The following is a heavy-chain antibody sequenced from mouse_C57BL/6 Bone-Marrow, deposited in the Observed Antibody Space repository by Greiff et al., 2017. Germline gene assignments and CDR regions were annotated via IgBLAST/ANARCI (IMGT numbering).Heavy chain of an antibody. J-gene: IGHJ3*01. CDR1: GFNIKDDY. V-gene: IGHV14-4*01. Sequence: EVKLMESGAELVRPGASVKLSCTASGFNIKDDYMHWVKQRPEQGLEWIGWIDPENGDTEYASKFQGKATITADTSSNTAYLQLSSLTSEDTAVYYCTTFYYYGSSLAWFAYWGQGTLVTVSA. CDR2: IDPENGDT. CDR3: TTFYYYGSSLAWFAY. D-gene: IGHD1-1*01.